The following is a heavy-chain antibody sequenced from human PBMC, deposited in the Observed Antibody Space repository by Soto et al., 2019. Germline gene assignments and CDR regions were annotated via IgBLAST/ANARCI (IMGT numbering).Heavy chain of an antibody. V-gene: IGHV5-51*01. CDR3: ARHSSTCRYYSYAMDG. CDR1: GCPFPYCW. Sequence: PGAALNVSCQWSGCPFPYCWIGLGRQLPGQGLEWMGIIYPGDSDTRYSPSFQGHVTITVDKSTSTAYLQWNTLKASDTAMSYCARHSSTCRYYSYAMDGRGHGPTVTLSS. J-gene: IGHJ6*02. CDR2: IYPGDSDT. D-gene: IGHD6-19*01.